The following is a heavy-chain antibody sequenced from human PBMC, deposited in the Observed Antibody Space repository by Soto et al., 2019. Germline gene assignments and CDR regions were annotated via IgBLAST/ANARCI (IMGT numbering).Heavy chain of an antibody. CDR2: VNQDGTQK. Sequence: EVQLVESGGGLVQPGGSLRLSCAGSGFTFSGYWMTWVRQPPGKGLEWVASVNQDGTQKFYVDSVKGRFTISRDNAKNSLFLQMISLRAADTAVYYCARWESSDWYLGIWGQGTLVTVSS. CDR1: GFTFSGYW. V-gene: IGHV3-7*03. J-gene: IGHJ4*02. CDR3: ARWESSDWYLGI. D-gene: IGHD6-19*01.